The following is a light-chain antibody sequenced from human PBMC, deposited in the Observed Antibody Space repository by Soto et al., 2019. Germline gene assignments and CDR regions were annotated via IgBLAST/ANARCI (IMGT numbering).Light chain of an antibody. J-gene: IGKJ2*01. CDR2: KTS. V-gene: IGKV1-5*03. Sequence: IQMTQSPSTLSASVGDRVTITCRASQGLSGWLAWYQQKPGKAPKLLIYKTSSLESGVPSRFSGSGSGTEFTLNIRSLQPDDFATYYCLQYNSLYTFGQGTKLEIK. CDR3: LQYNSLYT. CDR1: QGLSGW.